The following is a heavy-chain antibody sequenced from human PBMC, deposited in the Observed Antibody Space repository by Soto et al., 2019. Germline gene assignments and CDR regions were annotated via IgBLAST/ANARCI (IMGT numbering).Heavy chain of an antibody. CDR1: GYVFSGYG. J-gene: IGHJ4*02. CDR3: ARDLDGSGSYFTDF. Sequence: ASVEVSCKXSGYVFSGYGINWVRQVPGQGLEWMGWISAYNGNKKYAQKFQDRVTMTTDTSTSTAYMELRSLRSDDTAVYYCARDLDGSGSYFTDFWGQGSLVTVSS. CDR2: ISAYNGNK. D-gene: IGHD3-10*01. V-gene: IGHV1-18*01.